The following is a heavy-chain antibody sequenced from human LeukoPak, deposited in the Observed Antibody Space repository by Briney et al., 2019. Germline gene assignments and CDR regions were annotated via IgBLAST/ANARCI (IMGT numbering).Heavy chain of an antibody. J-gene: IGHJ5*02. CDR3: ARYRYSSGWYGNRFDP. V-gene: IGHV3-33*01. D-gene: IGHD6-19*01. CDR2: IWYDGSNK. CDR1: GFTFSSYG. Sequence: GGSLRLSCAASGFTFSSYGMHWVRQAPGKGLEWVAVIWYDGSNKYYADSVKGRFTISRDNSKNTLYLQMNSLRAEDTAVYYCARYRYSSGWYGNRFDPWGQGTLVTVSS.